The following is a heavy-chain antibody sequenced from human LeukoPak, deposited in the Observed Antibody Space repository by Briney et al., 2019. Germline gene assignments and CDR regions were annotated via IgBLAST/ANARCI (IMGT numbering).Heavy chain of an antibody. V-gene: IGHV5-51*01. CDR2: IYPVDSDT. CDR3: ARLHGSSLPRVFDF. Sequence: GESLKISCKGSGYSFTSYWIAWVRQMPGKGLEWMGIIYPVDSDTRYSPSFQGQVTISVDKSISTAYLQWSSLKASDTAMYYCARLHGSSLPRVFDFWGQGTLVTVSS. CDR1: GYSFTSYW. J-gene: IGHJ4*02. D-gene: IGHD6-6*01.